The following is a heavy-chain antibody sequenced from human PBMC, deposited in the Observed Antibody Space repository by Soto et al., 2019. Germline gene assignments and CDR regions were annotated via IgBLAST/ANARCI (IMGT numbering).Heavy chain of an antibody. Sequence: QVKLVQSGAEVKKPGASVKVSCKASGYTFTSYGISWVRKAPGQGLEWMGWISAYNGNTNYAQKFQGRVTMTKDTATSTAYMELRGLRSDDTAVYYCARTLNEWLLGLDWGQGTLVTVSS. V-gene: IGHV1-18*01. CDR1: GYTFTSYG. D-gene: IGHD3-3*01. J-gene: IGHJ4*02. CDR2: ISAYNGNT. CDR3: ARTLNEWLLGLD.